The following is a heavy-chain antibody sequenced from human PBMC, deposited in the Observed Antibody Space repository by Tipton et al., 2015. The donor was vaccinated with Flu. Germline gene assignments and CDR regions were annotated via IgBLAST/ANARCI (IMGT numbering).Heavy chain of an antibody. CDR2: ISPTSRYI. CDR3: AGEQGGPYVPSFEY. Sequence: VQSGGGLIQPGRSLRLSCVGSGFSFSIYNINWVRQAPGKGLEWVSAISPTSRYINHADSVKGRFTISRDNAKNSVSLQMNRLTAEDTAVYFCAGEQGGPYVPSFEYWGQGTLVTVSS. V-gene: IGHV3-21*01. CDR1: GFSFSIYN. J-gene: IGHJ4*02. D-gene: IGHD3-10*02.